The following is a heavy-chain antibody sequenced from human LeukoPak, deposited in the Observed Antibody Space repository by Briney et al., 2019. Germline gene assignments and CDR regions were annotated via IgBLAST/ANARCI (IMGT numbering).Heavy chain of an antibody. J-gene: IGHJ6*03. Sequence: GGSLRLSCAASGFTFSSYSMNWVRQAPGKGLEWVSSISSSSSYIYYADSVKGRFTISRDNAKNSLYLQMNSLRAEDTAVYYCARGNYDFWSGYYSVLYYCYYMDVWGKGTTVTVSS. CDR3: ARGNYDFWSGYYSVLYYCYYMDV. V-gene: IGHV3-21*01. CDR1: GFTFSSYS. CDR2: ISSSSSYI. D-gene: IGHD3-3*01.